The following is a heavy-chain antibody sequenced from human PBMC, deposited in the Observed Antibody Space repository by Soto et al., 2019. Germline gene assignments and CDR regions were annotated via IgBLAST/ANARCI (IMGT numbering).Heavy chain of an antibody. Sequence: GGSLRLSCAASGFTFSSYWMHWVRQAPGKGLVWVSRINSDGSSTSYADSVKGRFTISRDNAKNTLYLQMNSLRAEDTAVYYCARVLNYYGSGIYYYYYMDVWGKGTTVTVS. D-gene: IGHD3-10*01. CDR3: ARVLNYYGSGIYYYYYMDV. V-gene: IGHV3-74*01. CDR2: INSDGSST. J-gene: IGHJ6*03. CDR1: GFTFSSYW.